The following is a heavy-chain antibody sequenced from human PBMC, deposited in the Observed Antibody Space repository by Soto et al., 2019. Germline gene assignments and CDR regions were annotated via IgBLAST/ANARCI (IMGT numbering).Heavy chain of an antibody. CDR1: GFTFINYA. V-gene: IGHV3-23*01. J-gene: IGHJ2*01. CDR3: ARKILGSTTRPNYWYFDL. Sequence: EVQVLESGGGLVQPGGSLRLSCAGSGFTFINYAMNWVRQAPGKGLEWVSSISGGGDAAFFPDSVRGRFTISRDNSKNTVTLQLNSLAVDDTAVYYCARKILGSTTRPNYWYFDLWGRATLVTVSS. D-gene: IGHD7-27*01. CDR2: ISGGGDAA.